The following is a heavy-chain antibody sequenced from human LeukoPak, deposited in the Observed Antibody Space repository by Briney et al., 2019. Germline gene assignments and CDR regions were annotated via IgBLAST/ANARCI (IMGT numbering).Heavy chain of an antibody. CDR1: GYTFTGYY. V-gene: IGHV1-2*02. J-gene: IGHJ4*02. Sequence: GASVKVSCKASGYTFTGYYMHWVRQAPGQGLEWMGWINPNSGGTNYAQKFQGRVTMTRDTSISTAYMELSRLRSDDTAVYYCARDPGDYGSGSYYDYWGQGTLVTVSS. D-gene: IGHD3-10*01. CDR3: ARDPGDYGSGSYYDY. CDR2: INPNSGGT.